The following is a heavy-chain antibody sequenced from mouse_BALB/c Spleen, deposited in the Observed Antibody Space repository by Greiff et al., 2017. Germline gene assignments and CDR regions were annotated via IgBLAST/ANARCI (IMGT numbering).Heavy chain of an antibody. J-gene: IGHJ4*01. D-gene: IGHD2-12*01. CDR1: GFTFTDYY. V-gene: IGHV7-3*02. CDR2: IRNKANGYTT. CDR3: ARDNDGYAMDY. Sequence: EGKLEESGGGLVQPGGSLRLSCATSGFTFTDYYMSWVRQPPGKALEWLGFIRNKANGYTTEYSASVKGRFTISRDNSQSILYLQMNTLRAEDSATYYCARDNDGYAMDYWGQGTSVTVSS.